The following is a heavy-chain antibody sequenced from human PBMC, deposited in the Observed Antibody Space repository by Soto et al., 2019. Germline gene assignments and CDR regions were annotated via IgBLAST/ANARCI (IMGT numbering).Heavy chain of an antibody. CDR1: GYTFTSYD. Sequence: GASVKVSCQASGYTFTSYDINWVRQATGQGLEWMGWMNPNSGNTGYAQKFQGRVTMTRNTSISTAYMELSSLRSEDTAVYYCARGFFDWLYYYYMDVWGKGTTVTVSS. CDR2: MNPNSGNT. V-gene: IGHV1-8*01. D-gene: IGHD3-9*01. CDR3: ARGFFDWLYYYYMDV. J-gene: IGHJ6*03.